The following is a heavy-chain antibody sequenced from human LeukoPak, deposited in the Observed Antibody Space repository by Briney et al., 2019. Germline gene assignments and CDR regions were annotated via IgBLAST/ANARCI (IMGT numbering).Heavy chain of an antibody. J-gene: IGHJ3*02. CDR2: IYPGDSDT. D-gene: IGHD1-1*01. CDR3: ARHLVSNWNVDAFDI. CDR1: GCSFTSYW. V-gene: IGHV5-51*01. Sequence: GESLKISCKGSGCSFTSYWIGWVRQMPGKGLEWMGIIYPGDSDTRYSPSFQGQVTISADKSISTAYLQWSSLKASDTAMYYCARHLVSNWNVDAFDIWGQGTMVTVSS.